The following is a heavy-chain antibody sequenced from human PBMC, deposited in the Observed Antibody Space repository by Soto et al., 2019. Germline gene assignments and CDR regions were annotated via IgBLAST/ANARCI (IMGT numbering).Heavy chain of an antibody. V-gene: IGHV3-53*01. CDR1: GFTVSSNY. CDR3: ARGQEDYYYYYGMDV. CDR2: IYSGGST. Sequence: GGSLRLSCAASGFTVSSNYMSWVRQAPGKGLEWVSVIYSGGSTYYADSVKGRFTISRDNSKNTLYLQMNSLRAEDTAVYYCARGQEDYYYYYGMDVWGQGTTVTVSS. J-gene: IGHJ6*02.